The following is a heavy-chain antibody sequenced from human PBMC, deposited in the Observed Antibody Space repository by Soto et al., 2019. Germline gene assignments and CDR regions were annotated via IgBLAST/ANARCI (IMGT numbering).Heavy chain of an antibody. CDR3: ARVKGYCSSTSCSYYFDY. J-gene: IGHJ4*02. CDR1: GFTFSSYS. V-gene: IGHV3-21*01. D-gene: IGHD2-2*01. Sequence: PGGSLRLSCAASGFTFSSYSMNWVRQAPGKGLEWVSSISSSSSYIYYADSVKGRFTISRDNAKNSLYLQMNSLRAEDTAVYYCARVKGYCSSTSCSYYFDYWGQGTLVTVSS. CDR2: ISSSSSYI.